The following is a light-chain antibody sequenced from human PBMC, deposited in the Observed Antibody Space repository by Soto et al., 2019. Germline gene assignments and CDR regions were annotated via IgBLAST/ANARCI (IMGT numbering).Light chain of an antibody. CDR1: QSISNY. Sequence: DIQMTQSPSSLSASVGDRVTITCRASQSISNYLNWYQQKPGNAPKLLIYAASNFQSGVPSRFSGSGSGTDFTLTISSLQPEDFATYYCQQSYSTPLTFGGETKVEIK. J-gene: IGKJ4*01. CDR3: QQSYSTPLT. V-gene: IGKV1-39*01. CDR2: AAS.